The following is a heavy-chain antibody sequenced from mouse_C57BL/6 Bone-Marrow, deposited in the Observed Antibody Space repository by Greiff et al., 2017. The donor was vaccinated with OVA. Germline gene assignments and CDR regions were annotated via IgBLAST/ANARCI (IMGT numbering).Heavy chain of an antibody. V-gene: IGHV1-63*01. CDR3: ARRGDGNFLFDY. D-gene: IGHD2-1*01. Sequence: QVQLQQSGAELVRPGTSVQMSCQASGYTFTNYWIGWAKQRPGHGLEWIGDIYPGGGYTNSNEKFKGKAKLTADKSSSTAYMQFSSLTSEDSAIYYCARRGDGNFLFDYWGQGTTLTVSS. CDR2: IYPGGGYT. J-gene: IGHJ2*01. CDR1: GYTFTNYW.